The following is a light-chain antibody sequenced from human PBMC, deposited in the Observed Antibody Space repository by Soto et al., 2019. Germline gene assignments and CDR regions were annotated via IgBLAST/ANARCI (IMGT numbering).Light chain of an antibody. J-gene: IGKJ2*01. CDR2: AAS. CDR1: QGIRED. Sequence: AIQMTQSPSSLSASVGDRVTITCRASQGIREDLGWYQQKPGKAPKVLISAASNLERGVPLRFSGSGSGTDFTLTISSLQPEDVATYYCLQDYTFPYTFGQGTNLEIK. V-gene: IGKV1-6*01. CDR3: LQDYTFPYT.